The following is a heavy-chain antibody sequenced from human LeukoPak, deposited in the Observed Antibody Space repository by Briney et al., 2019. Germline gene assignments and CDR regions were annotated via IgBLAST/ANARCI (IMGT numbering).Heavy chain of an antibody. CDR1: GGSISSYY. CDR2: IYYSGST. V-gene: IGHV4-59*08. Sequence: SETLSLTCTVSGGSISSYYWSWIRQPPGKGLEWIGYIYYSGSTNYNPSLKSRVTISVDTSKNQFSLKLSSVTAADTAVYYCATYSSGWYRGAFDYWGQGTLVTVSS. CDR3: ATYSSGWYRGAFDY. D-gene: IGHD6-19*01. J-gene: IGHJ4*02.